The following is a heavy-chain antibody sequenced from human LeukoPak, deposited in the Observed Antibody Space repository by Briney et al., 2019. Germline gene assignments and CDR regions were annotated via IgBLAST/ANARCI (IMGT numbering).Heavy chain of an antibody. Sequence: PGGSLRLSCAASGFTFSSYNMNWVRQAPGKGLEWVSYISGRSDTIYYADSVKGRFIISRDNARNSLSLQMDSLRVEDTAVYYCVRFYDYWGQGILVTVST. CDR1: GFTFSSYN. J-gene: IGHJ4*02. CDR3: VRFYDY. CDR2: ISGRSDTI. V-gene: IGHV3-48*01. D-gene: IGHD2/OR15-2a*01.